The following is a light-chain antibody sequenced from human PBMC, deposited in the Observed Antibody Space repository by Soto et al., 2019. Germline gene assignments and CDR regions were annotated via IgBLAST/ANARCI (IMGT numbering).Light chain of an antibody. CDR3: QSCDSSNHGV. J-gene: IGLJ3*02. CDR2: EDN. Sequence: NFMLTQPHSVSESPGKTVTISCTRSSGSIASNYVQWYQQRPGSAPTTVIYEDNQRPSGVPDRFSGSIDSSSNSASLTISGLKTEDEADYYCQSCDSSNHGVFGGGTKVTVL. CDR1: SGSIASNY. V-gene: IGLV6-57*03.